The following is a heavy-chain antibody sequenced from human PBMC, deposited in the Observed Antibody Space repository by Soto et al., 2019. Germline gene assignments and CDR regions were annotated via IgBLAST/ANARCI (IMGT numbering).Heavy chain of an antibody. V-gene: IGHV1-46*01. Sequence: ASVKVSCKASGYTFTSYYMHWVRQTPGQGLEWMGIINPSVGSTSYAQKFQGRVTITADESTGTAYMELSSLRSEDTAVYYCARTYYDFWSGYYESNRTLSDDYYYGMDVWGQGTTVTVS. CDR1: GYTFTSYY. CDR3: ARTYYDFWSGYYESNRTLSDDYYYGMDV. D-gene: IGHD3-3*01. J-gene: IGHJ6*02. CDR2: INPSVGST.